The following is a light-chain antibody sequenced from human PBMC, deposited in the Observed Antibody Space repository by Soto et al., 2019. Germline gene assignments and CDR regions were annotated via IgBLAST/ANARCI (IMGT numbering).Light chain of an antibody. V-gene: IGKV3-20*01. J-gene: IGKJ4*01. CDR3: QQYDGSPLT. CDR2: GVS. Sequence: EIVLTQSPGTLSLSPGESATLSCRASQSVSSSSLAWYQQKPGQAPRLLFFGVSNRAAGVPDRFGGSGSGTDFTLTISRLEPEDFAVYYCQQYDGSPLTFGGGTKVDIK. CDR1: QSVSSSS.